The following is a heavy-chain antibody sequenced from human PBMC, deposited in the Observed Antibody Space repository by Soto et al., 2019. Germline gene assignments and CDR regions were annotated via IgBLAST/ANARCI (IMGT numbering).Heavy chain of an antibody. J-gene: IGHJ4*02. Sequence: SETLSLTCTASGGSVSSGSYYWSWIRQPPGKGLEWIGYIYYSGSTNYNPSLKSRVTISVDTSKNQFSLKLSSVTAAGTAVYYCARGGGNANFDYWGQGTLVTVSS. CDR3: ARGGGNANFDY. CDR2: IYYSGST. V-gene: IGHV4-61*01. D-gene: IGHD2-15*01. CDR1: GGSVSSGSYY.